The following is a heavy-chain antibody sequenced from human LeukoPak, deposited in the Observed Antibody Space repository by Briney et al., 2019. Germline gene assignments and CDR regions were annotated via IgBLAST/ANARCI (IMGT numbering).Heavy chain of an antibody. V-gene: IGHV3-30*18. Sequence: LSGGSLRLSCAASGFTFSNYGMHWVRQAPGKGLEWVAVISHDGSNKYYGDSVKGRFTISRDNSKNTLYLQMNSLRAEDTAVYYCAKDWLLGTAPTIYYFEYWGQGTLVTVSS. CDR3: AKDWLLGTAPTIYYFEY. CDR2: ISHDGSNK. J-gene: IGHJ4*02. CDR1: GFTFSNYG. D-gene: IGHD3-9*01.